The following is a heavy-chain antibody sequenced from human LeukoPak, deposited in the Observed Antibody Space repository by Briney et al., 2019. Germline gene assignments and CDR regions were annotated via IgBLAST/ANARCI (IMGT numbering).Heavy chain of an antibody. CDR2: ISSDGRHR. D-gene: IGHD5-12*01. CDR1: GFIFSDSP. CDR3: ARAAGYSYGSRFDF. J-gene: IGHJ4*01. V-gene: IGHV3-30*04. Sequence: GGSLRLSCAASGFIFSDSPIHWVRQAPGKGLEWVALISSDGRHRYYAGFVKGRFTISRDDSKDTVILQMNSLSLDDTGLYYCARAAGYSYGSRFDFWGHGTAVTVS.